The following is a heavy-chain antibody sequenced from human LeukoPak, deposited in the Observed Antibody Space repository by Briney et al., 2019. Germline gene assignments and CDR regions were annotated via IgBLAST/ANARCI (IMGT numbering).Heavy chain of an antibody. CDR2: IYYSGST. J-gene: IGHJ3*02. Sequence: SETLSLTCTVSGGSISSGGYYWSWIRQPPGKGLEWIGYIYYSGSTNYNPSLKSRVTISVDTSKNQFSLKLSSVTAADTAVYYCARDLPGSYYNPVDDAFDIWGQGTMVTVSS. V-gene: IGHV4-61*08. CDR1: GGSISSGGYY. D-gene: IGHD3-10*01. CDR3: ARDLPGSYYNPVDDAFDI.